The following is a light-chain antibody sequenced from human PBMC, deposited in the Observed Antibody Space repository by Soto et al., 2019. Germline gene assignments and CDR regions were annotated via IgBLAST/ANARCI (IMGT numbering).Light chain of an antibody. CDR2: EVN. CDR3: SLHAGTKMV. Sequence: QSALTQPPSASGSPGQSVTISCTGTSSDVGAYNYVSWYQQHPGKAPKLMIYEVNKRPSGVPDRFSGSKSGNTASLTVSGLQGEDEADYYCSLHAGTKMVFGGGIKLTVL. J-gene: IGLJ2*01. CDR1: SSDVGAYNY. V-gene: IGLV2-8*01.